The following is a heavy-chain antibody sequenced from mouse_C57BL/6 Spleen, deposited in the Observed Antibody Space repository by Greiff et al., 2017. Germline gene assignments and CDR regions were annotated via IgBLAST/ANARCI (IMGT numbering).Heavy chain of an antibody. Sequence: EVQVVESGGGLVKPGGSLKLSCAASGFTFSSYTMSWVRQTPEKRLEWVATISGGGGNTYYPDSVKGRFTISRDNAKNTLYLQMSSLRSEDTALXYCARQSDGYYDAMDYWGQGTSVTVSS. CDR3: ARQSDGYYDAMDY. J-gene: IGHJ4*01. D-gene: IGHD2-3*01. CDR1: GFTFSSYT. CDR2: ISGGGGNT. V-gene: IGHV5-9*01.